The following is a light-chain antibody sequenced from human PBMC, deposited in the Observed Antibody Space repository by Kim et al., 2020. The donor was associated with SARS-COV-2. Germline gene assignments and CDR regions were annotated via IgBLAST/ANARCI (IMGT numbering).Light chain of an antibody. CDR3: QQHYNTPYT. CDR2: WAS. Sequence: RATINCKSSQSILYSSNNKNYLAWYQQKPGQPPKLLIYWASTRAFGVPDRFSGSGSGTDFTLTISSLQAEDVAVYYCQQHYNTPYTFGQGTKLEIK. J-gene: IGKJ2*01. V-gene: IGKV4-1*01. CDR1: QSILYSSNNKNY.